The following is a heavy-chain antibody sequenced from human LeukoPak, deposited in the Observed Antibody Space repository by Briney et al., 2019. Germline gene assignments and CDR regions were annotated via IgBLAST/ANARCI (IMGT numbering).Heavy chain of an antibody. CDR2: MNPNSGNT. J-gene: IGHJ5*02. V-gene: IGHV1-8*01. CDR3: ARGRGSGHKENWFDP. D-gene: IGHD6-19*01. Sequence: ASVKVSFKASVYTFTTYDINWLRQATGQGLEWVGWMNPNSGNTGYTQKFQGRVTMTRNTSISTAYMELSSLRSEDTAVYYCARGRGSGHKENWFDPWGQGTLVTVSS. CDR1: VYTFTTYD.